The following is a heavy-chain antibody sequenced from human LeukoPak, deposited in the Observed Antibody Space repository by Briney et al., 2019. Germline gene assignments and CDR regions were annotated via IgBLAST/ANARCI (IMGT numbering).Heavy chain of an antibody. CDR3: ARDSSGWYNYYYGMDV. J-gene: IGHJ6*02. CDR2: TSSSSSYI. D-gene: IGHD6-19*01. V-gene: IGHV3-21*01. CDR1: GFTFSHYA. Sequence: GGSLRLSCAISGFTFSHYAMSWVRQAPGKGLEWVSSTSSSSSYIYYADSVKGRFTISRDNAKNSLYLQMNSLRAEDTAVYYCARDSSGWYNYYYGMDVWGQGTTVTVSS.